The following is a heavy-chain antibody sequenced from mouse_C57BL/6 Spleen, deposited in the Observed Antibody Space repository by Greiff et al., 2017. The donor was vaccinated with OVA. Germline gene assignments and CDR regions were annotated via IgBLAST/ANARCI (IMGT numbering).Heavy chain of an antibody. CDR2: ISDGGSYT. Sequence: DVKLVESGGGLVKPGGSLKLSCAASGFTFSSYAMSWVRQTPEKRLEWVATISDGGSYTYYPDNVKGRFTISRDNAKNNLYLQMSQLKSEDTAMYYCARERGTGNYFDYWGQGTTLTVSS. J-gene: IGHJ2*01. CDR1: GFTFSSYA. D-gene: IGHD2-14*01. V-gene: IGHV5-4*01. CDR3: ARERGTGNYFDY.